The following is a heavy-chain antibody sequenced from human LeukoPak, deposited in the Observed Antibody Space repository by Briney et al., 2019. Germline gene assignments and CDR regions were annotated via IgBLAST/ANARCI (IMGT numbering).Heavy chain of an antibody. V-gene: IGHV4-31*03. D-gene: IGHD4-17*01. CDR1: GGSISSGGYY. J-gene: IGHJ4*02. CDR3: VRSGVWLRGTTAFDY. Sequence: SQTLSLTCTVSGGSISSGGYYWSWIRQHPGKGLEWIGYIYYTGSTYYKPSLKSRVTISVDTSKNQFSLKLNSVTAADTAVYYCVRSGVWLRGTTAFDYWGQGTLVTVSS. CDR2: IYYTGST.